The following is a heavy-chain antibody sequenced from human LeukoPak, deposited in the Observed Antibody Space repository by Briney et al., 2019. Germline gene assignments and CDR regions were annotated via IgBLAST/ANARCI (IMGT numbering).Heavy chain of an antibody. Sequence: SETLSLTCAVYGGSFSGYYWSWIRQPPGKGLEWIGEINHSGSTNYNPSLKSRVTISVDTSKNQFSLKLSSVTAADTAVYYCARGVRYYGSGSYYNYYYMDVWGKGTTVTISS. CDR2: INHSGST. CDR1: GGSFSGYY. CDR3: ARGVRYYGSGSYYNYYYMDV. J-gene: IGHJ6*03. D-gene: IGHD3-10*01. V-gene: IGHV4-34*01.